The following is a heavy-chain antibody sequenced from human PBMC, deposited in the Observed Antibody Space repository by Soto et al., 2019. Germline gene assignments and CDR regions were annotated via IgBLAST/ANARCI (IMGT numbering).Heavy chain of an antibody. D-gene: IGHD3-16*01. CDR3: ARGLSRGWFDY. V-gene: IGHV3-21*01. CDR1: GFTFSNYS. CDR2: ISSTSKYI. Sequence: EVQLVESGGGLVKPGGSLRVSCAASGFTFSNYSMNWVRQAPGKGLEWVSSISSTSKYIYYADSVKGRFTISRDNAKKSLYLQMNSLRAADTSVYYCARGLSRGWFDYWGQGTLVTVSA. J-gene: IGHJ5*01.